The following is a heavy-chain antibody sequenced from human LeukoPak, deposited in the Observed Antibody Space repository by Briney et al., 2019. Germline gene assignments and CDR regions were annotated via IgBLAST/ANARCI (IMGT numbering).Heavy chain of an antibody. CDR1: GFTFSSYG. J-gene: IGHJ4*02. CDR3: AKDRGYDSSGPLYYFDY. CDR2: IRYDGSNK. D-gene: IGHD3-22*01. V-gene: IGHV3-30*02. Sequence: GSLRLSCAASGFTFSSYGMHWVRQAPGKGLEWVAFIRYDGSNKYYADSVKGRFTISRDNSKNTLYLQMNSLRAEDTAVYYCAKDRGYDSSGPLYYFDYWGQGTLVTVSS.